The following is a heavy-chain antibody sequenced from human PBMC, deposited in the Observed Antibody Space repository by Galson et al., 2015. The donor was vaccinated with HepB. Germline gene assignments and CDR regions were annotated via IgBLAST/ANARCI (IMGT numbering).Heavy chain of an antibody. CDR3: AREGIGAVTTPVDY. CDR2: ITPIFRTA. Sequence: SVKVSCKASGGTFSTHAMSWVRQAPGQGLEWLGRITPIFRTAEYAQKFQGRVTITADESTSTVYMVMSGLRSEDTAVYYCAREGIGAVTTPVDYWGQGTLVTVSS. CDR1: GGTFSTHA. V-gene: IGHV1-69*13. J-gene: IGHJ4*02. D-gene: IGHD6-13*01.